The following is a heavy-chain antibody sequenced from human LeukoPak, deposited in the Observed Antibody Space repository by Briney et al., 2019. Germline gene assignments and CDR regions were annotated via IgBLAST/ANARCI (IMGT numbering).Heavy chain of an antibody. J-gene: IGHJ4*02. CDR3: AREDRSLFDY. CDR2: IYYSGST. Sequence: SETLSLTCTVSGGSISSYYWSWIRQPPGKGLEWIGYIYYSGSTNYNPSLKSRVTISVDTSKNQFSLKLSSVTAADTAVYYCAREDRSLFDYWGQGTLVTVSS. V-gene: IGHV4-59*01. CDR1: GGSISSYY.